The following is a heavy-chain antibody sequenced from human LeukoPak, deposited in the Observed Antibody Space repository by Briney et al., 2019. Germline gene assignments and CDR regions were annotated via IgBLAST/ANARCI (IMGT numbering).Heavy chain of an antibody. CDR3: ARVAIVVVPAAPDIDYYYYYMDV. J-gene: IGHJ6*03. Sequence: SQTLSLTCTVSGGSISSGDYYWSWIRQPPGKGLEWIGYIYYSGSTYYNPSLKSRVTISVYTSKNQFSLKLSPVTAAATAVYYCARVAIVVVPAAPDIDYYYYYMDVWGKGTTVTVSS. V-gene: IGHV4-30-4*08. CDR2: IYYSGST. CDR1: GGSISSGDYY. D-gene: IGHD2-2*01.